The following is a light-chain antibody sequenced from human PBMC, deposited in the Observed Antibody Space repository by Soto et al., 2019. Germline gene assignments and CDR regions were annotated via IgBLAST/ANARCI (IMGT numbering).Light chain of an antibody. V-gene: IGKV3-20*01. J-gene: IGKJ5*01. Sequence: EIVLTQSPGTLSLSPGERATLSCRASQSVDNSNLARYQQKLGRAPRLLVSGASTRATGIPDRFSGSGSETDFTLTIARLEPEDFAVYYCQQYGSSPRTFGQGTRLEIK. CDR3: QQYGSSPRT. CDR1: QSVDNSN. CDR2: GAS.